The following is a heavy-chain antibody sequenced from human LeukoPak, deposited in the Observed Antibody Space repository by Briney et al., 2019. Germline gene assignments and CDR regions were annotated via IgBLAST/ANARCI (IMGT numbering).Heavy chain of an antibody. CDR1: GFTFSSYT. Sequence: GGSLRLSRAASGFTFSSYTMSWVRQAPGKGLEWVSGISGSGDNTYYADSVKGRFTISRDNSKNTLYVQVNSLGTEDTAAYYCAKGSYYDSSGSFYFDYWGQGTLVTVSS. V-gene: IGHV3-23*01. J-gene: IGHJ4*02. D-gene: IGHD3-22*01. CDR2: ISGSGDNT. CDR3: AKGSYYDSSGSFYFDY.